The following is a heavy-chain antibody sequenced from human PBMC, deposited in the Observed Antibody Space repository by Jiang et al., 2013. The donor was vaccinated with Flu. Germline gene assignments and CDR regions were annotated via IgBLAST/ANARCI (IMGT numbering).Heavy chain of an antibody. D-gene: IGHD4-23*01. Sequence: VQLVESGGGLVQPGGSLRLSCAASGFTFSSYWMHWVRQAPGKGLVWVSRINSDESTTSYADSVKGRFTISRDNAKNTLYLQMNSLKVADTAVYFCARPYYGGRPGDAFEIWGQGTLVTVSS. CDR2: INSDESTT. CDR3: ARPYYGGRPGDAFEI. J-gene: IGHJ3*02. V-gene: IGHV3-74*01. CDR1: GFTFSSYW.